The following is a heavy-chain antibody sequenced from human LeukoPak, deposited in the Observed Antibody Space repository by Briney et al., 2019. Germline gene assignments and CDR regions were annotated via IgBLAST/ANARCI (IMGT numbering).Heavy chain of an antibody. CDR3: AGHEYYDSRGSRYYSYYYMDV. CDR1: GYSISSGYY. Sequence: SETLSLTCTVSGYSISSGYYWGWIRQSPGKGLQWIGSIYHSGSTYYNSSLKSRVTISVDTSKNQFSLKLSSVTAADTAVYYCAGHEYYDSRGSRYYSYYYMDVWGKGTTVTVSS. J-gene: IGHJ6*03. D-gene: IGHD3-22*01. V-gene: IGHV4-38-2*02. CDR2: IYHSGST.